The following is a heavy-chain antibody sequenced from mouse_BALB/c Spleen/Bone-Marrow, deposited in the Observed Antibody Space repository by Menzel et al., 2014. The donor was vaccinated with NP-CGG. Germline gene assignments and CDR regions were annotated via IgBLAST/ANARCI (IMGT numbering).Heavy chain of an antibody. CDR1: GYTFTEYF. D-gene: IGHD1-2*01. CDR2: FYPGSGSI. J-gene: IGHJ2*01. CDR3: ARHEIITPFDY. Sequence: VQLQQSGAELVKPGASVKLYCKASGYTFTEYFMHWIKQRTGQGLEWIGWFYPGSGSIKYSEKFKDKATLTADKSSSTVYMELSRLTSEYSVCYFCARHEIITPFDYWGQGTTLTVSS. V-gene: IGHV1-62-2*01.